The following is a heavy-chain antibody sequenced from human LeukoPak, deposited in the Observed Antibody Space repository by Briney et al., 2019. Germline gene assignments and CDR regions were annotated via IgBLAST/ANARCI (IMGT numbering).Heavy chain of an antibody. Sequence: SETLSLTCAVYGGSFSGYYWIWIRQPPGKGLEWIGEINHSGSTNYNPSLKSRVTISVDTSKNQFSLKLSSVTAADTAVYYCASWSRVSCSGGSCYSYGGWFDPWGQGTLVTVSS. CDR2: INHSGST. CDR1: GGSFSGYY. CDR3: ASWSRVSCSGGSCYSYGGWFDP. D-gene: IGHD2-15*01. V-gene: IGHV4-34*01. J-gene: IGHJ5*02.